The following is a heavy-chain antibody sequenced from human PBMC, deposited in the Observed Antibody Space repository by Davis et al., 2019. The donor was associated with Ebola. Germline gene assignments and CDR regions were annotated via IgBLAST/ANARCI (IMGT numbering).Heavy chain of an antibody. V-gene: IGHV2-5*02. J-gene: IGHJ4*02. CDR3: AHRVDYNADWNEAYFDY. Sequence: SGPTLVKPTETLTLTCSFPGFSLNNRPVGVGWLCQPPGKALEWLALAYWDGDHRYSPSLKNRVTVSKDTSKNEGVLTMTNLVLVDTATYYCAHRVDYNADWNEAYFDYWGQGVLVTVSS. D-gene: IGHD1-1*01. CDR1: GFSLNNRPVG. CDR2: AYWDGDH.